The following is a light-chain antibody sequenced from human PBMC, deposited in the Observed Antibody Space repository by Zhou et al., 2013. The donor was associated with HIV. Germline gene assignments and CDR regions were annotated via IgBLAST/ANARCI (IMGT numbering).Light chain of an antibody. CDR1: QGISTW. V-gene: IGKV1-5*03. CDR2: RAS. Sequence: DIQMTQSPSSLSASVGDRVTITCRASQGISTWLAWYQQKQGKAPKLLIYRASNLESGVPSRFSGSGSGTEFTLTISSLQPDDFATYSCQQLNSYPLTFGGGTKVEIK. CDR3: QQLNSYPLT. J-gene: IGKJ4*01.